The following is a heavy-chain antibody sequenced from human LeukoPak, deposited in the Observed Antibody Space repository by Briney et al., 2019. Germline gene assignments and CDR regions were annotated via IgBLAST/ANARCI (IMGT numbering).Heavy chain of an antibody. CDR2: IYYSGST. Sequence: SETLSLTCTVSGGSLSSYYWSWIRQPPGKGLEWIGYIYYSGSTNYNPSLKSRVTISVDTSKNQFSLKLSSVTAADTAVYYCARVGRSGWEQVDYWGQGTLVTVSS. CDR3: ARVGRSGWEQVDY. CDR1: GGSLSSYY. V-gene: IGHV4-59*01. D-gene: IGHD6-19*01. J-gene: IGHJ4*02.